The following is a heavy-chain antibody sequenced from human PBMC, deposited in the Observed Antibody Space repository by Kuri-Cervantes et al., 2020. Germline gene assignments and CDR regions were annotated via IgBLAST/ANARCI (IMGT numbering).Heavy chain of an antibody. CDR2: IYYSGST. J-gene: IGHJ2*01. CDR1: GGSISSYY. CDR3: ARVRRGTTAIEYWYFDL. V-gene: IGHV4-59*13. Sequence: ESLKISCTVSGGSISSYYWSWIRQPPEKGLEWIGYIYYSGSTNYNPSLKSRVTISVDTSKNQFSLKLSSVTAADTAVYYCARVRRGTTAIEYWYFDLWGRGTLVTVSS. D-gene: IGHD4-17*01.